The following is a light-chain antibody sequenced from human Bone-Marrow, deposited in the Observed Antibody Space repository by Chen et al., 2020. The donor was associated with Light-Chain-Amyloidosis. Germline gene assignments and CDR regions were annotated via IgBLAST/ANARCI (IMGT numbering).Light chain of an antibody. CDR1: SSDVGGYNY. CDR3: CSYAGSYPWV. J-gene: IGLJ3*02. Sequence: QSALTQPRSVSGSPGQSVTISCTGTSSDVGGYNYVSWYQQHPGKAPNLMISDVSKRPSGVPDRFSGSKSGTTASLTISGLQAEDDADYYCCSYAGSYPWVFGGGTKLTVL. V-gene: IGLV2-11*01. CDR2: DVS.